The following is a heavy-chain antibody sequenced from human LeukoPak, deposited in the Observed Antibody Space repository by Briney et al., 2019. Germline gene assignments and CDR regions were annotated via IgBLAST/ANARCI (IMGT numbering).Heavy chain of an antibody. Sequence: GASVKVSCKASGYTFTGYYIHWVRQAPGQGLEWMGWINPHSGDTNYAPKSQGRVTMTRDTAISTTYMELSRLTSDDTAVYFCVRSGGAAAGMNWFDPWGQGTLVTVSS. V-gene: IGHV1-2*02. J-gene: IGHJ5*02. CDR3: VRSGGAAAGMNWFDP. D-gene: IGHD6-13*01. CDR2: INPHSGDT. CDR1: GYTFTGYY.